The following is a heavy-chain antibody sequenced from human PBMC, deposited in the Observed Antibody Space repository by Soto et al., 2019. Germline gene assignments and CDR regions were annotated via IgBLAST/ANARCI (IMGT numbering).Heavy chain of an antibody. Sequence: DVQVEESGGGLIQPGGSLRLSCAASGFIVNGKKYLTWVRQAPGKGLERLSAVYSADGTFYADSVKGRFTVSLDNVKNTVYLQMISLRSEDTGVYYCATWRLRVHAFDVWGPGTRVTVSA. CDR2: VYSADGT. J-gene: IGHJ3*01. D-gene: IGHD2-8*01. CDR1: GFIVNGKKY. V-gene: IGHV3-53*01. CDR3: ATWRLRVHAFDV.